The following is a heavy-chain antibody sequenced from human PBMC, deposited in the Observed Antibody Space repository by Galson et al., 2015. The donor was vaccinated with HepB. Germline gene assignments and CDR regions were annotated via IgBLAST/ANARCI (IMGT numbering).Heavy chain of an antibody. Sequence: SLRLSCAASGFTFSSYAMHWVRQAPGKGLEWVAVISYDGSNKYYADSVKGRFTISRDNSKNTLYLQMNSLRAEDTAVYYCARDGGGLLWFGELLGEIDYWGQGTLVTVSS. J-gene: IGHJ4*02. CDR3: ARDGGGLLWFGELLGEIDY. V-gene: IGHV3-30*04. CDR1: GFTFSSYA. D-gene: IGHD3-10*01. CDR2: ISYDGSNK.